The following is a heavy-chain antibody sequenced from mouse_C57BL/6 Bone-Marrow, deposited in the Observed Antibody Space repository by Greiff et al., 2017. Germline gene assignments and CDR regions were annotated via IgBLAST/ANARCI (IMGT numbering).Heavy chain of an antibody. Sequence: ESGPGLVKPSQSLSLTCSVTGYSITSGYYWNWIRQFPGNKLEWMGYISYDGSNNYNPSLKNRISITRDTSKNQFFLKLNSVTTEDTATYYCARADYYYGSRGDAMDYWGQGTSVTVSS. D-gene: IGHD1-1*01. CDR1: GYSITSGYY. CDR2: ISYDGSN. J-gene: IGHJ4*01. CDR3: ARADYYYGSRGDAMDY. V-gene: IGHV3-6*01.